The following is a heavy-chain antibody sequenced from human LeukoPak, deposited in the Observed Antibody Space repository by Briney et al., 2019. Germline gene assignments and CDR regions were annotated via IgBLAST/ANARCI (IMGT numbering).Heavy chain of an antibody. J-gene: IGHJ3*02. V-gene: IGHV4-59*01. CDR3: ARGYVDTAMVNAFDI. Sequence: PSETLSLTCTVSGGSISSYYWSWIRQPPGKGLEWIGYIYYSGSTNYNPSLKSRVTISLDTSKNQFSLKLSSVTAADTAVYYCARGYVDTAMVNAFDIWGQGTVVTVSS. CDR2: IYYSGST. CDR1: GGSISSYY. D-gene: IGHD5-18*01.